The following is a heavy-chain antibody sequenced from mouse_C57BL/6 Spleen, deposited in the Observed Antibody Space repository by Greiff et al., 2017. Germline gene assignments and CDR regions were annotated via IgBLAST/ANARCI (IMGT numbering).Heavy chain of an antibody. V-gene: IGHV5-6*01. Sequence: EVQLVESGGDLVKPGGSLKLSCAASGFTFSSYGMSWVRQTPDKRLEWVATISSGGSYTYYPDSVTGRFTISRDNAKNTLYLQMSSLKSEDTAMYYCARQNYGRSWDYFDYWGQGTTLTVSS. CDR1: GFTFSSYG. D-gene: IGHD1-1*01. CDR3: ARQNYGRSWDYFDY. CDR2: ISSGGSYT. J-gene: IGHJ2*01.